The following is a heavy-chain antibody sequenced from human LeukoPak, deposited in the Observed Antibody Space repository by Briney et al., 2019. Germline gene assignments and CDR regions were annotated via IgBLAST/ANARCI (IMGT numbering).Heavy chain of an antibody. CDR3: ARASYDSSGIKPMGY. Sequence: GGSLRLSCAASGFTFSSYEMNWVRQAPGKGLEWVSYLSSSDSTIYYADSVKGRFTISRDSAKNSLYLQMNSLRAEDTAVYYCARASYDSSGIKPMGYWGQGTLVTVSS. J-gene: IGHJ4*02. V-gene: IGHV3-48*03. CDR2: LSSSDSTI. D-gene: IGHD3-22*01. CDR1: GFTFSSYE.